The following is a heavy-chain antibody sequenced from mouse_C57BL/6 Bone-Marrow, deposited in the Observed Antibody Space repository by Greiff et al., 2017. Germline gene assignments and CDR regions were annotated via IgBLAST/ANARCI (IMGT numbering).Heavy chain of an antibody. J-gene: IGHJ4*01. Sequence: VKLMEPGPELVKPGASVKLSCKASGYTFTSYNINWVKQRPGQGLEWIGWIYPSDGSTKYNEKFKGKATLTVDTSSSTAYMELHSLTSEDSAVYFYARRDSNYPCYAMDYWGQGTSVTVSS. V-gene: IGHV1-85*01. CDR3: ARRDSNYPCYAMDY. CDR1: GYTFTSYN. D-gene: IGHD2-5*01. CDR2: IYPSDGST.